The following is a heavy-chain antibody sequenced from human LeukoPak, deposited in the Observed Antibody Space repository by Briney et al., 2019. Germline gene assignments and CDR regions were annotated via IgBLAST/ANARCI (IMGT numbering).Heavy chain of an antibody. D-gene: IGHD3-3*01. V-gene: IGHV4-59*01. CDR1: GDSFSGYF. Sequence: PSETLSLTCTVSGDSFSGYFWNWIRQVPGKGLEWIGYMYYSGSTKYNPSLKSRVTISVDTSKNQFSLKLTSVTAADTAVYYCARGGITIFGVTIEGFDYWGPGTLPTVSS. CDR3: ARGGITIFGVTIEGFDY. J-gene: IGHJ4*02. CDR2: MYYSGST.